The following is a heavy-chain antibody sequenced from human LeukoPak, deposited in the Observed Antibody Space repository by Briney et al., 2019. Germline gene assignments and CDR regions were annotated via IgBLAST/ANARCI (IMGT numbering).Heavy chain of an antibody. V-gene: IGHV1-18*01. CDR2: ISAYNGNT. CDR1: GYTFTSYG. Sequence: ASVKVSCTASGYTFTSYGISWVRQAPGQGLEWMGWISAYNGNTNYAQKLQGRVTMTTDTSTSTAYMELRSLRSDDTAVYYCARGLYYYDSSGYSGPPDAFDIWGQGTMVTVSS. J-gene: IGHJ3*02. D-gene: IGHD3-22*01. CDR3: ARGLYYYDSSGYSGPPDAFDI.